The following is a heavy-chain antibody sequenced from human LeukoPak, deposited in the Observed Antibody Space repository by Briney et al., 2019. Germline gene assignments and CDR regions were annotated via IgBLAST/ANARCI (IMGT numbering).Heavy chain of an antibody. J-gene: IGHJ6*03. V-gene: IGHV4-34*01. Sequence: SETLSPTCAVYGGSFSGYYWSWIRQPPGKGLEWIGEINHSGSTNYNPSLKSRVTISVDTSKNQFSLKLSSVTAADTAVYYCASSGQTGTYYYMDVWGKGTTVTVSS. CDR1: GGSFSGYY. CDR2: INHSGST. D-gene: IGHD2-15*01. CDR3: ASSGQTGTYYYMDV.